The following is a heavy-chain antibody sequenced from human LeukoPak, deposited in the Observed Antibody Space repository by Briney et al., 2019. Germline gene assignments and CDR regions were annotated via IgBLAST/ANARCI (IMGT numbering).Heavy chain of an antibody. CDR3: VRHVSTNTGYFDS. V-gene: IGHV4-39*01. D-gene: IGHD5-24*01. J-gene: IGHJ4*02. CDR2: VYYDGTS. Sequence: SKTLSLTCTVSGGSINSHSYYWGWIRQPPGKGLEWIGSVYYDGTSYSNPSLQSRAAVFVDTSRDQFSLDLSFVTAADTALYYCVRHVSTNTGYFDSCGQGTLVSVSS. CDR1: GGSINSHSYY.